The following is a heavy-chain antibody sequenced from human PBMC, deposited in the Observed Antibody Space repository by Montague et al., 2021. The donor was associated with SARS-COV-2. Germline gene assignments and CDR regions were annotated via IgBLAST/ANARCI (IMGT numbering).Heavy chain of an antibody. CDR2: TYYRSKWYN. J-gene: IGHJ6*02. CDR1: GERENTNSAT. Sequence: CAREGERENTNSATWNWVRQSPSRGLEWLGRTYYRSKWYNDYAVSVRGRVTINPDTSKNQFSLQLNSVTPEDTAIYYCTSGREGNYNVMDVWGQGTTVTVSS. CDR3: TSGREGNYNVMDV. D-gene: IGHD1-1*01. V-gene: IGHV6-1*01.